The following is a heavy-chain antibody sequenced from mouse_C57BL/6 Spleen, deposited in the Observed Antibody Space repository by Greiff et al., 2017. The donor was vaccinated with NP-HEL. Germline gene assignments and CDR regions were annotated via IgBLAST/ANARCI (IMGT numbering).Heavy chain of an antibody. J-gene: IGHJ4*01. Sequence: QVQLKESGPGLVAPSQSLSITCTVSGFTLTSYAISWVRQPPGKGLEWLGVIWTGGGTNYNSAPKSRRSISKDDYKSQVFLKMNSRQTYDDARYYCARYPYYYGGSYYAMDDWGKGTSVTVSS. V-gene: IGHV2-9-1*01. D-gene: IGHD1-1*01. CDR3: ARYPYYYGGSYYAMDD. CDR2: IWTGGGT. CDR1: GFTLTSYA.